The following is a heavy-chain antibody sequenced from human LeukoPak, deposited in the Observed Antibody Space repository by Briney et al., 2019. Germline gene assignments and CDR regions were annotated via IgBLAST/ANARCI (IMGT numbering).Heavy chain of an antibody. V-gene: IGHV3-9*01. J-gene: IGHJ4*02. CDR3: AKGSFTVTTLPDY. CDR1: GFTFANYA. Sequence: PGGSLRLSCAVSGFTFANYAMHWVRHAPGKGMEWVSAISWNSGSIGYADSVKGRFTISRDNAKNSLYLQMNSLRAEDTALYYCAKGSFTVTTLPDYWGQGTLVTVSS. D-gene: IGHD4-17*01. CDR2: ISWNSGSI.